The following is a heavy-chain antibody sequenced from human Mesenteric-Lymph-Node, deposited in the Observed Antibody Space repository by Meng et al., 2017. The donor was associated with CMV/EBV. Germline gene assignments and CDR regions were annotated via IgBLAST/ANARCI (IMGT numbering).Heavy chain of an antibody. Sequence: GESLKISCAASGVNVTFRFMTWLRQAPDKGQECVSVFYSGGRTYYVDSVKGRFTISRDNSKNTLYLQMNSLRAEDTAVYYCAKEGSGWNFDYWGQGTLVTVSS. V-gene: IGHV3-53*01. D-gene: IGHD6-19*01. CDR1: GVNVTFRF. CDR3: AKEGSGWNFDY. CDR2: FYSGGRT. J-gene: IGHJ4*02.